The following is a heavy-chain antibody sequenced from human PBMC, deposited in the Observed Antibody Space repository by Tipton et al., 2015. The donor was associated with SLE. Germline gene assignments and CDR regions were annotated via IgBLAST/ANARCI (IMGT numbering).Heavy chain of an antibody. CDR1: GFTIRNNY. V-gene: IGHV3-53*05. CDR3: ARGGFSGSYWRFSER. D-gene: IGHD1-26*01. J-gene: IGHJ4*02. CDR2: IFSADTT. Sequence: SLRLSCAASGFTIRNNYMHWVRQAPGKGLEWVAIIFSADTTHYADSVKGRFTISRDSAKNTLSLQMNSLKTEDTAVYYCARGGFSGSYWRFSERWGQRTLVTVSS.